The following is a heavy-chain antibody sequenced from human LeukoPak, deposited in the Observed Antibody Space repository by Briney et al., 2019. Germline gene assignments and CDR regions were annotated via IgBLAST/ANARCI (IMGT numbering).Heavy chain of an antibody. Sequence: PGGSLRLSCGASGFSVSSNFMSWVRQAPGKGLEWVSVIYSGGTTYYADSVKGRFTISRDNSKNTLSLQMNNLRAEDTAVYCCARDGYGNNYMDVWGKGTTVTVSS. V-gene: IGHV3-53*01. D-gene: IGHD1/OR15-1a*01. J-gene: IGHJ6*03. CDR2: IYSGGTT. CDR1: GFSVSSNF. CDR3: ARDGYGNNYMDV.